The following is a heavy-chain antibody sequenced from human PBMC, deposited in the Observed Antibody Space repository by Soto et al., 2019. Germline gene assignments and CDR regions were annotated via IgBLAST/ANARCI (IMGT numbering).Heavy chain of an antibody. Sequence: GALRLSCAASGCTFSDYYMSWIRQAPGKGLEWVSYISSSGSTIYYADSVKGRFTISRDNAKNSLYLQMNSLRAEDTAVYYCARVLKGGYCTNGVCRTSGFPHYYYYYMDVWGKGTTVTVSS. CDR3: ARVLKGGYCTNGVCRTSGFPHYYYYYMDV. D-gene: IGHD2-8*01. J-gene: IGHJ6*03. CDR1: GCTFSDYY. V-gene: IGHV3-11*01. CDR2: ISSSGSTI.